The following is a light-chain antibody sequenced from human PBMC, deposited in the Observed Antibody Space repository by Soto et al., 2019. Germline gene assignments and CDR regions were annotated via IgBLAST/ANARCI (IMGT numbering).Light chain of an antibody. CDR3: QQGT. Sequence: EIVMTQSPATLSVSPGERAALSCRASQSLTRNLAWYQQKPGQAPRLLMYEASTRATGIPARFSGSGSGKDFTLTITSLEPEDFAVYFCQQGTFGQGTKVDIK. J-gene: IGKJ1*01. V-gene: IGKV3-15*01. CDR2: EAS. CDR1: QSLTRN.